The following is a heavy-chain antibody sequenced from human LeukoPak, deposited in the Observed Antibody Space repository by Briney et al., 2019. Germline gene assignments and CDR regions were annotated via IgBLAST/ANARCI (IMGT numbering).Heavy chain of an antibody. CDR2: LSYDGNNE. CDR3: AKEYSSGWTHFDY. J-gene: IGHJ4*02. V-gene: IGHV3-30*18. D-gene: IGHD6-19*01. Sequence: GGSLRLSCAASGFSFSSSGMHWVRQAPGKGLEWVAFLSYDGNNEYYADSVKGRFTISRDNSKNTLYLQMNSLRAEDTAVYYCAKEYSSGWTHFDYWGQGTLVTVSS. CDR1: GFSFSSSG.